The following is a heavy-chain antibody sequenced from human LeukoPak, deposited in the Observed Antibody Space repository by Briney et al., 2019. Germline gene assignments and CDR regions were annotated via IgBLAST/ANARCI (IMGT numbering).Heavy chain of an antibody. J-gene: IGHJ4*02. Sequence: PSETLSLTCAVYGGSFSGYYWSWIRQPPGKGLGWIGEINHSGSTNYNPSLKSRVTISVDTSKNQFSLKLSSVTAADTAVYYCASGSYYRYWGQGTLVTVSS. CDR2: INHSGST. V-gene: IGHV4-34*01. D-gene: IGHD1-26*01. CDR3: ASGSYYRY. CDR1: GGSFSGYY.